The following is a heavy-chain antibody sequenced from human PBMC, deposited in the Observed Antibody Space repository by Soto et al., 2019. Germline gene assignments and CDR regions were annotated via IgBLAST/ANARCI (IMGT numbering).Heavy chain of an antibody. CDR2: IWYDGSNK. V-gene: IGHV3-33*01. CDR1: GFTFSSYG. Sequence: QVQLVESGGGVVQPGRSLRLSCAPSGFTFSSYGMHWARQAPGTGLEWVAVIWYDGSNKVYADSVKGRFTISRDKSKNTLYLQMNSLRAEDTAVYYCARDLSGDYGALDTWGQGTMVTVSS. CDR3: ARDLSGDYGALDT. J-gene: IGHJ3*02. D-gene: IGHD4-17*01.